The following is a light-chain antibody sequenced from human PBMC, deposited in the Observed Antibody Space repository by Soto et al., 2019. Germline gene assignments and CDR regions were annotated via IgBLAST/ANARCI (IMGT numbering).Light chain of an antibody. Sequence: DIQMTQSPSSLSASVGDRVTITCQARQDISYYVNWYQQKPGKAPKLRFYDASNLQPGVPSRFSASGSGTHFTFTISSLQPEESATYYCQQYERLYIFGLGTKLEIK. J-gene: IGKJ2*01. CDR3: QQYERLYI. V-gene: IGKV1-33*01. CDR1: QDISYY. CDR2: DAS.